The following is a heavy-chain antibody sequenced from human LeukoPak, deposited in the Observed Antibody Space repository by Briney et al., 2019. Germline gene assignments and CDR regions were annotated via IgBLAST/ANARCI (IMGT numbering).Heavy chain of an antibody. J-gene: IGHJ5*02. CDR1: GFPFTSYW. CDR3: ARPGRDGGYTYGFDH. D-gene: IGHD5-18*01. V-gene: IGHV5-51*01. Sequence: GESLKISCKGSGFPFTSYWIGWVRQMPGKGLEWMGIIYPGDSDTIYSPSFQGQVTISADKSISTAYLQWSSLKASDTAVYYCARPGRDGGYTYGFDHWGQGTLVTVSS. CDR2: IYPGDSDT.